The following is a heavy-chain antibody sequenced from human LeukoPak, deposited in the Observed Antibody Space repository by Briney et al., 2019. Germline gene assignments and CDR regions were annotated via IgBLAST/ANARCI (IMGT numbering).Heavy chain of an antibody. CDR1: GGTFSSYA. D-gene: IGHD6-6*01. CDR2: IIPIFGTA. Sequence: SVKVSCKASGGTFSSYAISWVRQAPGQGLEWMGGIIPIFGTANYAQKFQGRVTITADESTSTAYMELSSLRSEDTAVYYCAGKEYSSSYYYYYYYMDVWSKGTTVTVSS. V-gene: IGHV1-69*13. J-gene: IGHJ6*03. CDR3: AGKEYSSSYYYYYYYMDV.